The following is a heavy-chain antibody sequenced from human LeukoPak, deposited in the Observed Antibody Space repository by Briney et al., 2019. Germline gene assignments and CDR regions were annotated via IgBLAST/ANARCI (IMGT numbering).Heavy chain of an antibody. CDR3: ARAGYSYGYWYFDL. D-gene: IGHD5-18*01. Sequence: ASVTVSCKASGYTFTSYAINWVRQAPGQGLEWVGCLSPYTGNPTYAQGFTGRFVFSLDTSVSTAYLQISSLQTEDTAVYYCARAGYSYGYWYFDLWGRGTLVTVSS. J-gene: IGHJ2*01. CDR2: LSPYTGNP. V-gene: IGHV7-4-1*02. CDR1: GYTFTSYA.